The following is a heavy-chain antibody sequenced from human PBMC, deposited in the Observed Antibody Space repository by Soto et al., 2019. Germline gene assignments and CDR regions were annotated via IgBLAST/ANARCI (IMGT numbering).Heavy chain of an antibody. CDR1: GFTFSSFG. CDR3: AKALGELSPESYDH. CDR2: ISYDGSNQ. D-gene: IGHD3-16*02. Sequence: QVQLVQSGGGVVQPGRSLRLSCAASGFTFSSFGMHWVRQAPGKGLEWVAIISYDGSNQYYVDSVKGRFTISRDNSKNTLDLQMNSLRAEDSAVYYCAKALGELSPESYDHWGRGVLVTVSS. V-gene: IGHV3-30*18. J-gene: IGHJ4*02.